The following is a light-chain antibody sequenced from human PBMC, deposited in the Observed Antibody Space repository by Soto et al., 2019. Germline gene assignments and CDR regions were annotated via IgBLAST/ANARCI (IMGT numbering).Light chain of an antibody. CDR3: SSSTSSSTRV. CDR2: DVS. V-gene: IGLV2-14*03. CDR1: TNDVGIYNY. J-gene: IGLJ1*01. Sequence: QSVLTQPASVSGSPGQSITISCTGTTNDVGIYNYVSWYQQHPGKAPKLMIYDVSSRPSGVSNRFSGSKSGNTASLTISGLQSEDEADYYCSSSTSSSTRVFGTGTKATIL.